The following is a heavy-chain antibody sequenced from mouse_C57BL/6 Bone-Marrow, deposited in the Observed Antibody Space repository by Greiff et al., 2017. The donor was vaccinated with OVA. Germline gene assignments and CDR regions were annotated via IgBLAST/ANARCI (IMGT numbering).Heavy chain of an antibody. J-gene: IGHJ1*03. D-gene: IGHD2-3*01. Sequence: VQLKESGAELVRPGASVKLSCTASGFNIKDDYMHWVKQRPEQGLEWIGWIDPENGDTEYASKFQGKATITADTSSNTAYLQLSSLTSEDTAVYYCTAYDGYYDWYFDVWGTGTTVTVSS. CDR1: GFNIKDDY. V-gene: IGHV14-4*01. CDR3: TAYDGYYDWYFDV. CDR2: IDPENGDT.